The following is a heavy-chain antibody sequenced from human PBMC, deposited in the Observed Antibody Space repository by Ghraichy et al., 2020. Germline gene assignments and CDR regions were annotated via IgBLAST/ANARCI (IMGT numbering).Heavy chain of an antibody. J-gene: IGHJ4*02. Sequence: GESLRLSCAASGFTFSTYSMNWVRQAPGEGLEWVSSISSSGDYIYYADSMKGRFTISRDNARNSLYLQMNSLRAEDTAVYYCVRAMGYGTVDYWGQGTLVTVSS. CDR3: VRAMGYGTVDY. V-gene: IGHV3-21*01. D-gene: IGHD3-16*01. CDR1: GFTFSTYS. CDR2: ISSSGDYI.